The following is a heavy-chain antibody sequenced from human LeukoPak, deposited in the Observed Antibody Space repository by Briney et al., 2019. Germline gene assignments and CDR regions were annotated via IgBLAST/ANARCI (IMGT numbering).Heavy chain of an antibody. J-gene: IGHJ5*02. Sequence: SETLSLTCTVSGGSVSSGSYYWSWIRQPPGKGLEWIGYIYYSGNTYYNPSLKSRVTISVDTSKNQFSLKLSSVTAADTAVYYCARHQSQRIGLLPPTHLNWFDPWGQGTLVTVSS. CDR2: IYYSGNT. V-gene: IGHV4-61*01. D-gene: IGHD2/OR15-2a*01. CDR3: ARHQSQRIGLLPPTHLNWFDP. CDR1: GGSVSSGSYY.